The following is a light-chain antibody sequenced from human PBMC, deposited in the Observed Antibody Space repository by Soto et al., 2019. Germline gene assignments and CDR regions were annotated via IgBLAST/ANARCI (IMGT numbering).Light chain of an antibody. CDR3: QQYNSYPWT. V-gene: IGKV1-5*01. Sequence: NHSPSTLSAFLRSRRIISFLASQSISSWLAWYQQKPGKAPKLLIYDASTLESGVPSRFSGSGSGTDFALTISSLQPDDFATYFCQQYNSYPWTFGQGTKVDIK. J-gene: IGKJ1*01. CDR1: QSISSW. CDR2: DAS.